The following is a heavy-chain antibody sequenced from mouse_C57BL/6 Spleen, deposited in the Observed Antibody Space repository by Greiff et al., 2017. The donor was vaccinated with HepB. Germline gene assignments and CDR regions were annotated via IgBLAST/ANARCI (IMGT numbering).Heavy chain of an antibody. J-gene: IGHJ2*01. Sequence: QVQLQQSGAELARPGASVKMSCKASGYTFTSYTMHWVKQRPGQGLEWIGYINPSSGYTKYNQKYKDKATLTADKSSSTAYMQLSSLTSEDSAGYYCARGYDYDNFDYWGQGTTLTVSS. D-gene: IGHD2-4*01. V-gene: IGHV1-4*01. CDR2: INPSSGYT. CDR3: ARGYDYDNFDY. CDR1: GYTFTSYT.